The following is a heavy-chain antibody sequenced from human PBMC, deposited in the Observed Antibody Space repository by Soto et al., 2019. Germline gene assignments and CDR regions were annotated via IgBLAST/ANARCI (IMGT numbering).Heavy chain of an antibody. J-gene: IGHJ4*02. V-gene: IGHV3-13*04. CDR1: GFTFSSYD. CDR2: IGTADDT. Sequence: GGFLRLSCAASGFTFSSYDMHWVRQATGKGLEWVSAIGTADDTYYPASVTGRFTISRENAKNSLYLQMNSLRAGDTAVYYCARVKDWSFNLWGQGTLVTVSS. D-gene: IGHD3-9*01. CDR3: ARVKDWSFNL.